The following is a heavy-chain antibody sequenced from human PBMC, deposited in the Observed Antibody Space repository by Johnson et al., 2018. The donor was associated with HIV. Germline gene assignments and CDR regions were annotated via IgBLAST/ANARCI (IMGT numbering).Heavy chain of an antibody. CDR2: LGGSGANT. CDR3: AKDLRDSSGYDAFDI. CDR1: GFTVSSNY. Sequence: EVQLVESGGGVARPGGSLRLSCAASGFTVSSNYMSWVRQAPGKGLEWVSSLGGSGANTYYADSVKGRFTISRDNSKNTLYLQMNSLRAEDTAVYYCAKDLRDSSGYDAFDIWGRGTMVTVSS. J-gene: IGHJ3*02. V-gene: IGHV3-23*04. D-gene: IGHD3-22*01.